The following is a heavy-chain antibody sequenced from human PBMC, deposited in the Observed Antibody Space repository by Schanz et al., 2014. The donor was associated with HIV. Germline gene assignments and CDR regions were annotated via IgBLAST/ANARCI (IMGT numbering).Heavy chain of an antibody. Sequence: VQLLESGGGLVQPGGSLRLSCADSGFTFSSYAMSWVRQAPGKGLEWVAVISNDGRNKYYTESLKGRFTVSRDNSKNTLYLQMNSLRVEDTAVYYCATAAVTDYSDNWGQGTLVTVSS. CDR2: ISNDGRNK. J-gene: IGHJ4*02. CDR1: GFTFSSYA. V-gene: IGHV3-30*04. CDR3: ATAAVTDYSDN. D-gene: IGHD4-17*01.